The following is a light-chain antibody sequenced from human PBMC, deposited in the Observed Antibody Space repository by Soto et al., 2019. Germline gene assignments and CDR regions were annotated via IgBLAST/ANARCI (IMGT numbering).Light chain of an antibody. J-gene: IGLJ3*02. CDR1: SSDVGAYKY. Sequence: QSALTQPPSASGSPGQSVTISCTGTSSDVGAYKYVSWYQQYPGKVPKLMIYEVTKRPSGVPDRFSGSKSGNTASLTVSGLQAEDEADYYCTSYVGNDIWVFGGGTQLTVL. CDR2: EVT. CDR3: TSYVGNDIWV. V-gene: IGLV2-8*01.